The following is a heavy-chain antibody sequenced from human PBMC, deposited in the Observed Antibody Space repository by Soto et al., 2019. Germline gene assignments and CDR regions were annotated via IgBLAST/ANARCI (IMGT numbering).Heavy chain of an antibody. CDR3: ARDRLPDGIWTFDY. CDR2: VSGDGGNT. J-gene: IGHJ4*02. D-gene: IGHD2-15*01. CDR1: GFTFSSYA. V-gene: IGHV3-64*04. Sequence: GGSLRLSCSASGFTFSSYAMHWVRQAPGKGLEYVSAVSGDGGNTYYADSVKGRFTISRDNSKNTLYLQMNSLRGDDTAIYYCARDRLPDGIWTFDYWGRGTLVTVSS.